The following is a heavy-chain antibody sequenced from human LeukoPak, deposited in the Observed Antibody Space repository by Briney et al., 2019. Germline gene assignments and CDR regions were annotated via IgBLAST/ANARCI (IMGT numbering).Heavy chain of an antibody. CDR3: ARGVSGFWYQAGLAYCGGDCYFFVYENYNWFDP. D-gene: IGHD2-21*02. CDR2: MKSNGGNT. Sequence: ASVKLSCTASGGTFSSYAISWVRQAPGQGLEWMGWMKSNGGNTGYAQYVQGRVTMTRDTSKSTAYMELSSLRSEDTAVYYCARGVSGFWYQAGLAYCGGDCYFFVYENYNWFDPWGQGTLVTVSS. V-gene: IGHV1-8*02. J-gene: IGHJ5*02. CDR1: GGTFSSYA.